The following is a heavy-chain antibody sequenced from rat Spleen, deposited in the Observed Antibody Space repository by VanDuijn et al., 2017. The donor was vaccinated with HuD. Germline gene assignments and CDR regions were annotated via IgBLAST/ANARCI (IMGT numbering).Heavy chain of an antibody. CDR3: AREDYSAPFAY. CDR1: GYSITSNY. Sequence: EVQLQESGPGLVKPSQSLSLTCSVTGYSITSNYWAWIRKFPGNKMEWMGYISYSGSTGYHPSLKSRISITRDTSKNQFFLQLNSVTTEDTATYYCAREDYSAPFAYWGQGTLVTVSS. CDR2: ISYSGST. V-gene: IGHV3-1*01. D-gene: IGHD1-1*01. J-gene: IGHJ3*01.